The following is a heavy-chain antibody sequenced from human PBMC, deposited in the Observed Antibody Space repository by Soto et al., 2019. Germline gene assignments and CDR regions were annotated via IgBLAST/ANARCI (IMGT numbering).Heavy chain of an antibody. CDR3: AKDATPLANWGFRHPDY. J-gene: IGHJ4*02. CDR2: ISYDGSNK. Sequence: QVQLVESGGGVVQPGRSLRLSCAASGFTFSSYGMHWVRQAPGKGLEWVAVISYDGSNKYYADSVKGRFTISRDKSKNTLYLQMNSMRAEDAAVYYCAKDATPLANWGFRHPDYWGQGTLVTVSS. CDR1: GFTFSSYG. V-gene: IGHV3-30*18. D-gene: IGHD7-27*01.